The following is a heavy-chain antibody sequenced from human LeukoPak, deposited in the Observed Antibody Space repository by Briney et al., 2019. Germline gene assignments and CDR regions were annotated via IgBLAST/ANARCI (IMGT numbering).Heavy chain of an antibody. Sequence: SQTLSLTCTVSGGSISNDRKHWSWIRHHSGKGLEWMGYIHYSGRSYYNPSLKSRVTVSVDTSKNQFSLKLTSVTAADTAVYYCARVSGFGDPDYDAFDIWGQGTMVTVSS. J-gene: IGHJ3*02. V-gene: IGHV4-31*03. CDR3: ARVSGFGDPDYDAFDI. CDR2: IHYSGRS. D-gene: IGHD3-10*01. CDR1: GGSISNDRKH.